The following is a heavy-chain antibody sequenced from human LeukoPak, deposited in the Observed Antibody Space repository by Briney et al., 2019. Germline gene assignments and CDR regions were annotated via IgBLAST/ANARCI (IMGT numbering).Heavy chain of an antibody. Sequence: PSETLSVTCTVSGGSISSYYWSWIRQPLGKGLEWIGYIYYSGSTNYNPSLKSRVTISVDTSKNQFSLKLSSVTAADTAVYYCARGPGIAAAGTNYYYGMDVWGQGTTVTVSS. CDR1: GGSISSYY. D-gene: IGHD6-13*01. V-gene: IGHV4-59*01. CDR2: IYYSGST. J-gene: IGHJ6*02. CDR3: ARGPGIAAAGTNYYYGMDV.